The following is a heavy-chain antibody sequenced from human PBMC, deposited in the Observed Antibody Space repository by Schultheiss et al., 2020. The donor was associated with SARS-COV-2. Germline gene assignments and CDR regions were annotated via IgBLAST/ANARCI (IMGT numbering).Heavy chain of an antibody. CDR1: SGSLIPYY. D-gene: IGHD1-1*01. Sequence: SETLSLTCTVSSGSLIPYYWTWIRQPPGKGLEWIGYISYTGSPNYNPSLKSRVTMSVDTSKNQFSLKLSSVTAADTAVYYCARQRYNWNDDGMDVWGQGTTVTVSS. CDR2: ISYTGSP. V-gene: IGHV4-59*08. J-gene: IGHJ6*02. CDR3: ARQRYNWNDDGMDV.